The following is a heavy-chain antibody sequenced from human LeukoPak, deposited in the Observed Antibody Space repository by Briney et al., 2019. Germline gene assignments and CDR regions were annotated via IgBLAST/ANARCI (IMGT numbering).Heavy chain of an antibody. D-gene: IGHD3-10*01. CDR3: ARDVFGELKNWFDP. V-gene: IGHV1-69*13. J-gene: IGHJ5*02. CDR2: IIPIFGTA. CDR1: GGTFSSYA. Sequence: SVKVSCKASGGTFSSYAISWVRQAPGQGLEWMGGIIPIFGTANYAQKFQGRVTITADESTSTAYMELSSLRSEDTAVYYCARDVFGELKNWFDPWGQGTLVTVSS.